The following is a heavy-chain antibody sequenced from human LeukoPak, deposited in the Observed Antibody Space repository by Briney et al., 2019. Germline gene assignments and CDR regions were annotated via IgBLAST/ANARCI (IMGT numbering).Heavy chain of an antibody. CDR3: VKGPSMVRGVIYGSFDY. CDR1: GFTVSTSY. Sequence: GGSLRLSCAASGFTVSTSYMSWVRQAPGKGLEWVSVIYSGGRTYYAESVKGRFSISRDNSKNTLYLQMSSLRAEDTAVYYCVKGPSMVRGVIYGSFDYWGQGTLVTVSS. CDR2: IYSGGRT. V-gene: IGHV3-66*01. D-gene: IGHD3-10*01. J-gene: IGHJ4*02.